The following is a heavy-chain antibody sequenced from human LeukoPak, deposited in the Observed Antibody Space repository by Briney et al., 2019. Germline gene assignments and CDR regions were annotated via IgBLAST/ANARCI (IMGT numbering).Heavy chain of an antibody. CDR3: ARDAESVTGNEYFDY. J-gene: IGHJ4*02. V-gene: IGHV4-39*07. CDR1: VGPISSSSYY. CDR2: IDYGGIT. D-gene: IGHD2-21*02. Sequence: PSETLSLTCTVSVGPISSSSYYGRSIRQPPGKGLEWIGIIDYGGITHYNQSLRSRVTISVDTSTNQCSLKISSVTAADTAVYYCARDAESVTGNEYFDYWGQGNLLTVSS.